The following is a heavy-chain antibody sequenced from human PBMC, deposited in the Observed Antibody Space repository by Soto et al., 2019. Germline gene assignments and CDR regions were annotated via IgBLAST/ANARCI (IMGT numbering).Heavy chain of an antibody. CDR1: GLTFSSYG. CDR3: AGALELPPYYYFYGMHX. D-gene: IGHD2-21*01. CDR2: ICDSDRYK. Sequence: SEGSLRLSFAASGLTFSSYGMAWVRQAPGKGLEWVSCICDSDRYKYYAGSVKVRFTIARDNSKETLYLQMTRLRAEDTAVYYCAGALELPPYYYFYGMHXWGQGTLFTAS. J-gene: IGHJ6*02. V-gene: IGHV3-23*01.